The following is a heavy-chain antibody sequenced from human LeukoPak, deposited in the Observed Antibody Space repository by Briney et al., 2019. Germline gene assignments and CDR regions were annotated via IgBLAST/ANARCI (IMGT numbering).Heavy chain of an antibody. CDR2: IYYSGST. J-gene: IGHJ3*02. D-gene: IGHD3-10*01. V-gene: IGHV4-59*01. CDR3: ARRNQVYYDAFDI. Sequence: SETLSLTCTVSGGSISSYCWSWIRQPPGKGLERIGYIYYSGSTNYNPSLKSRVTISVDTSKNQFSLKLSSVTAADTAVYYCARRNQVYYDAFDIWGQGTMVTVAS. CDR1: GGSISSYC.